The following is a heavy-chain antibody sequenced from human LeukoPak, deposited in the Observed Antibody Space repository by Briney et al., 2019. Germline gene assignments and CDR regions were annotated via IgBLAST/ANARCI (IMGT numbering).Heavy chain of an antibody. CDR1: GGSFSGYY. V-gene: IGHV4-34*01. CDR3: ARESDRYCSSTSCSKYYFDY. D-gene: IGHD2-2*01. CDR2: INHSGST. J-gene: IGHJ4*02. Sequence: SETLSLTCAVYGGSFSGYYWSWIRQPPGKGLEWIGEINHSGSTNYNPSLKSRVTISVDTSKNQFSPKLSSVTAADTAVYYCARESDRYCSSTSCSKYYFDYWGQGTLVTVSS.